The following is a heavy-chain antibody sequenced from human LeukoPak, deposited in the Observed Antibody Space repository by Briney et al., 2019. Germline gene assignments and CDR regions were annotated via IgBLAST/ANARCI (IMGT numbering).Heavy chain of an antibody. CDR3: ARLNRRYCSGGSCYSYYFDY. Sequence: PSETLTLTCAVYGGSFSGYYWSWIRQPPGKGLGWIGEINHSGSTNYNPPLKSRVTISVDTSKNQFSLKLSSVTAADTAVYYCARLNRRYCSGGSCYSYYFDYWGQGTLVTVSS. J-gene: IGHJ4*02. CDR2: INHSGST. D-gene: IGHD2-15*01. V-gene: IGHV4-34*01. CDR1: GGSFSGYY.